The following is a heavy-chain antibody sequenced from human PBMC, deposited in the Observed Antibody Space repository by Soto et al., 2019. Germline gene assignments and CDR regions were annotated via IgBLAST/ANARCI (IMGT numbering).Heavy chain of an antibody. Sequence: PSEPLSLTCTFSGGSISSGAYHRSWIRQHPGKGLEWIGYIYYSGSTYYNPSLKSRVTISVDTSKNQFSLKLSSVTAADTAVYYCARVAPIRPLLRYFDWLSDPAGNPHYYYGMDVWGQGTTVT. D-gene: IGHD3-9*01. CDR1: GGSISSGAYH. V-gene: IGHV4-31*03. CDR2: IYYSGST. CDR3: ARVAPIRPLLRYFDWLSDPAGNPHYYYGMDV. J-gene: IGHJ6*02.